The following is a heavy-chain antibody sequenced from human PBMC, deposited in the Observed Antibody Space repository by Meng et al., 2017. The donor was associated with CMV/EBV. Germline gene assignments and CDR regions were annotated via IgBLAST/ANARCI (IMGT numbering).Heavy chain of an antibody. CDR2: IGTGGDT. D-gene: IGHD5-12*01. CDR1: GFAFSSYA. CDR3: AKDGYSGYDYDY. Sequence: GESLKISCAASGFAFSSYALHWVRRAPGKGLEWVSAIGTGGDTYYADSVMGRFTISRDNSKNTLYLQMNSLRAEDTAVYYCAKDGYSGYDYDYWGQGTLVTVSS. J-gene: IGHJ4*02. V-gene: IGHV3-47*02.